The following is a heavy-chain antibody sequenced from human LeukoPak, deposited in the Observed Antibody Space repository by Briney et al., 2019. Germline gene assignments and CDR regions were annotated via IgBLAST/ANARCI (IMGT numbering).Heavy chain of an antibody. D-gene: IGHD2-21*02. J-gene: IGHJ3*02. CDR2: ISSNGGST. CDR1: GFTFSSYA. V-gene: IGHV3-64D*06. CDR3: VKSLAGLAYCGGDCYVGAFDI. Sequence: PGGSLRLSCAASGFTFSSYAMHWVRQAPGKGLEYVSAISSNGGSTYYANSVKGRFTISRDNSKNTLYLHMSSLRAEDTAVYYCVKSLAGLAYCGGDCYVGAFDIWGQGTMVTVSS.